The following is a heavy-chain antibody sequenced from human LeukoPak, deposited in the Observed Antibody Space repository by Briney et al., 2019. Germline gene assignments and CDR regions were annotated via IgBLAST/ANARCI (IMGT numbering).Heavy chain of an antibody. CDR3: ATLPYYYDSSGSYYFDY. V-gene: IGHV3-30*02. J-gene: IGHJ4*02. D-gene: IGHD3-22*01. CDR2: IRYDGSNK. CDR1: GFIFNSYG. Sequence: QPGGSLRLSCAASGFIFNSYGMHWVRQAPGKGLEWVAFIRYDGSNKYYADSVKGRFTISRDNSKNTLYPQMNSLRVEDTAVYYCATLPYYYDSSGSYYFDYWGQGTLVTVSS.